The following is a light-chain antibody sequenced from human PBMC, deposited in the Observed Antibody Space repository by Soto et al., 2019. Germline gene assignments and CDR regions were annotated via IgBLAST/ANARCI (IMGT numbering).Light chain of an antibody. CDR1: SSNIGSNT. Sequence: QSVLTQPPSASGTPGQRVTISCSGSSSNIGSNTVNWYQQVPGTAPRFLIYSDNQRPSGVPDRVSGSKSGTSASLAISGLQSEDEADYYCAVWDDSLNAYVFGTGTKVTVL. CDR2: SDN. CDR3: AVWDDSLNAYV. V-gene: IGLV1-44*01. J-gene: IGLJ1*01.